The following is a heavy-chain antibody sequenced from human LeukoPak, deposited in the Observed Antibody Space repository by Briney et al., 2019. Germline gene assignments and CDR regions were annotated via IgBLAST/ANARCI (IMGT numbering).Heavy chain of an antibody. CDR3: AREARFALPVVGSGDY. CDR1: GGSISSSDYY. V-gene: IGHV4-39*07. CDR2: MFYNGAT. J-gene: IGHJ4*02. Sequence: SETLSLTCSVSGGSISSSDYYWGWIRQPPGKGLEWIGTMFYNGATKSNPSLSSRFTMSIDTSENQFSLKLRSVTAADTAVYYCAREARFALPVVGSGDYWGQGTLVTVSS. D-gene: IGHD6-19*01.